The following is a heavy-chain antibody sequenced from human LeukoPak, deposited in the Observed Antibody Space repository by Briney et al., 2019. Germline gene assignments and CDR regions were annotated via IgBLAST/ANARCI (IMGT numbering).Heavy chain of an antibody. CDR3: ASSDQRGYSYDYSAFDI. V-gene: IGHV4-39*01. CDR2: IYYSGRT. CDR1: GGCLTSSNQY. J-gene: IGHJ3*02. Sequence: SETLSLTCRVVGGCLTSSNQYWGWIRQPPGKGLEWSESIYYSGRTYYNPSLKSRATISVDTSKNQFSLKLSSVTAADTAVYCSASSDQRGYSYDYSAFDIWGQGTMVTVSS. D-gene: IGHD5-18*01.